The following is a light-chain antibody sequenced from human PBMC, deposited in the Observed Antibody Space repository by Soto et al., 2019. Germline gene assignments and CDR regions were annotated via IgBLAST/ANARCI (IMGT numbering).Light chain of an antibody. J-gene: IGLJ1*01. CDR3: SSYAGGNRV. V-gene: IGLV2-8*01. CDR2: EVI. CDR1: SSDVGPYTY. Sequence: QSALTQPPSASGSPGQSVTISCSGFSSDVGPYTYVSWYQHHPGKAPKLMIYEVIKRPSGVPDRFSGSQSGNTASLIVSGLQDEDEADYYCSSYAGGNRVFGTGTKLTVL.